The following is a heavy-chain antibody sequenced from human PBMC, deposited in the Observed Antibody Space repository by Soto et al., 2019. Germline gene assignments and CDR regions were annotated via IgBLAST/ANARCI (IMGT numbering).Heavy chain of an antibody. J-gene: IGHJ6*02. Sequence: ASVKVSCKASGGTFSSYAISWVRQAPGQGLEWMGGIVPIFGTANYAQKFQGRVKITADDSTSTAYMELSSLRSEGPAVNYCATSQFGYSYRFGNGMDDWGQGTTVTVSS. V-gene: IGHV1-69*13. D-gene: IGHD5-18*01. CDR2: IVPIFGTA. CDR1: GGTFSSYA. CDR3: ATSQFGYSYRFGNGMDD.